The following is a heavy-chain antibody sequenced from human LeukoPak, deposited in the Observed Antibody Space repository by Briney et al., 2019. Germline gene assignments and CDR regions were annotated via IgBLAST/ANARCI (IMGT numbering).Heavy chain of an antibody. Sequence: SETLSLTCAVYGGSFSGYYWSWIRQPPGKRLEWIGEINHSGSINYNPSLKSRVSISVDTSTNQFSLKLTSVTAADTAVYYCARQDYGDYDYYDSSGFYYINYWGQGTLVTVSS. J-gene: IGHJ4*02. CDR1: GGSFSGYY. V-gene: IGHV4-34*01. D-gene: IGHD3-22*01. CDR3: ARQDYGDYDYYDSSGFYYINY. CDR2: INHSGSI.